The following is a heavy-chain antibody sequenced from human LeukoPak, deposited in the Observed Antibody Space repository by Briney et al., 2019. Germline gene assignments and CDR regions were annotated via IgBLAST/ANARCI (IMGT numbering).Heavy chain of an antibody. CDR2: IYYSGGT. J-gene: IGHJ6*02. Sequence: SETLSLTCTVSGGSISSYYWSWIRQPPGQVLDWIGYIYYSGGTNYNPSLKSRVTISVDTSKKQLSLKLTSVTAADTAVYYCARIMDTAWGMDVWGQGTTVTVSS. CDR3: ARIMDTAWGMDV. D-gene: IGHD2-8*01. V-gene: IGHV4-59*01. CDR1: GGSISSYY.